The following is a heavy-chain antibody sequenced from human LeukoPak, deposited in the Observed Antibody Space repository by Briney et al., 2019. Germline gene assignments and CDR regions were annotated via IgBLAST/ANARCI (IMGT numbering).Heavy chain of an antibody. D-gene: IGHD6-19*01. CDR2: IKQEGSEK. V-gene: IGHV3-7*01. J-gene: IGHJ5*02. CDR1: GFTFSSYE. CDR3: TRRGTIAVPVFWFDP. Sequence: GGSLRPSCAASGFTFSSYEMNWVRQAPGKGLEGVANIKQEGSEKYYLDSLEGRFTISRDNAKNSVYLQINRLRAEDTAVYYCTRRGTIAVPVFWFDPWGQGTLVIVSS.